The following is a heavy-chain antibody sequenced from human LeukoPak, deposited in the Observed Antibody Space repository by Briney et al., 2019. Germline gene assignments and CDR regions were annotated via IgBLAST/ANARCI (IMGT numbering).Heavy chain of an antibody. D-gene: IGHD3-22*01. CDR3: AGVRRYDSSGYYGSFDY. V-gene: IGHV6-1*01. Sequence: SQTLSLTCAISGDSVSSNSVTWNWIRQSPSRGLEWLGRTYYRSTWYNDYAVSVRGRITVNPDTSKNQFSLQLNSVTPEDTAVYYCAGVRRYDSSGYYGSFDYWGQGTLVTVSS. CDR2: TYYRSTWYN. J-gene: IGHJ4*02. CDR1: GDSVSSNSVT.